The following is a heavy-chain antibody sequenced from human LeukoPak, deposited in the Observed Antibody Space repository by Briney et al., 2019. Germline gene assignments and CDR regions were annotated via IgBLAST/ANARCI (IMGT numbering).Heavy chain of an antibody. Sequence: GGSLTLSCSASGFTFSSYWMHWVRQTPGKGRVWVSRINRDGRSTIYPDSVKGRFTISRGNAKNTLYLQMNSLRAEDTAVYYCARVGYYDSSGWGRYAFDIWGEGTMVTVSS. CDR1: GFTFSSYW. J-gene: IGHJ3*02. CDR3: ARVGYYDSSGWGRYAFDI. CDR2: INRDGRST. V-gene: IGHV3-74*01. D-gene: IGHD3-22*01.